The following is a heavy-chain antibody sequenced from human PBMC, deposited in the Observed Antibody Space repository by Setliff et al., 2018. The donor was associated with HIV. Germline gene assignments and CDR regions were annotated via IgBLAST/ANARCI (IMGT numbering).Heavy chain of an antibody. CDR1: GFTFSSHG. CDR2: IRYDGNNK. J-gene: IGHJ4*02. Sequence: GGSLRLSCAPSGFTFSSHGIHWVRQAPGKGLEWVAFIRYDGNNKYYADSVKGRFTISRDNSKNTLDLQMNSLRAEDTAVYYCAKDHESSGWFRGYIDYWGPGTLVTVSS. CDR3: AKDHESSGWFRGYIDY. D-gene: IGHD6-19*01. V-gene: IGHV3-30*02.